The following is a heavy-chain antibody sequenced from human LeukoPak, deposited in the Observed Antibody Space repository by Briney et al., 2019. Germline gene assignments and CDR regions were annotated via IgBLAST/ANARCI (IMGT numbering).Heavy chain of an antibody. J-gene: IGHJ4*02. CDR2: IYYSGST. Sequence: SETLSLTCTVSGGSISSSGYYWGWIRQPPGKGLEWIGNIYYSGSTYYNPSLKSRLTISVDTSRNQFSLKLSSVTAADTAVYYCARVPGYGSGWARGYFDYWGQGALVSVSS. CDR3: ARVPGYGSGWARGYFDY. V-gene: IGHV4-39*01. CDR1: GGSISSSGYY. D-gene: IGHD6-19*01.